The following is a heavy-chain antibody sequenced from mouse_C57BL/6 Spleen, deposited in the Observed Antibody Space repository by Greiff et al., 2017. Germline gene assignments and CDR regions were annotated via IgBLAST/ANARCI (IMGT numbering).Heavy chain of an antibody. CDR2: IYPGDGDT. CDR3: ATDSNPERFAY. D-gene: IGHD2-5*01. CDR1: GYAFSSSW. Sequence: QVHVKQSGPELVKPGASVKISCKASGYAFSSSWMNWVKQRPGKGLEWIGRIYPGDGDTNYNGKFKGKATLTADKSSSTAYMQLSSLTSEDSAVYFCATDSNPERFAYWGQGTLVTVSA. V-gene: IGHV1-82*01. J-gene: IGHJ3*01.